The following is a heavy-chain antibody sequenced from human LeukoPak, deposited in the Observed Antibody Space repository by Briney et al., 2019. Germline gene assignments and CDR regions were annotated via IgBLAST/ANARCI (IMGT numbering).Heavy chain of an antibody. Sequence: SVKLSCKSSGGSFRAISWVRQAPGQGLEWMGGIIPVFGTSNYAQKFQGRITLTADEATTTAYLELRGLRSEDTAIYYCARDAGNYGSGSYRDFWGQGTRVTVSS. J-gene: IGHJ4*02. CDR3: ARDAGNYGSGSYRDF. CDR2: IIPVFGTS. V-gene: IGHV1-69*13. CDR1: GGSFRA. D-gene: IGHD3-10*01.